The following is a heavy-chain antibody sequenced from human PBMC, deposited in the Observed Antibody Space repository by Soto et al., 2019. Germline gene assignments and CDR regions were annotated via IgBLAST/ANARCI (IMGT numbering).Heavy chain of an antibody. CDR2: VSPPFSTS. CDR3: ARVLYYGSGSYSPYGMDV. Sequence: QVQLVQSGAEVKKPGSSVKVSCKTSGVSFNNNGIGWVRQAPGHGLEWMGGVSPPFSTSNYGRKFQGRISITADASTGTVNMELSSLTSEDTAQYYCARVLYYGSGSYSPYGMDVWGQGTTVTVSS. CDR1: GVSFNNNG. V-gene: IGHV1-69*01. D-gene: IGHD3-10*01. J-gene: IGHJ6*02.